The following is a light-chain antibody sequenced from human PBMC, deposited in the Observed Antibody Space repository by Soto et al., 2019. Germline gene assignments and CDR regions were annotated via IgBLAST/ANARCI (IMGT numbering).Light chain of an antibody. CDR3: QQYYSPWT. V-gene: IGKV4-1*01. CDR1: QSVLYNSNTKNY. Sequence: DIVMTQSPDSLAVSLGERATINCKSSQSVLYNSNTKNYLAWYQQKPGQPPQLLIYWASTRESGVPDRFSGSGSGTDFTLTISSLQAEDVAVYYCQQYYSPWTFGQGTKVEIK. J-gene: IGKJ1*01. CDR2: WAS.